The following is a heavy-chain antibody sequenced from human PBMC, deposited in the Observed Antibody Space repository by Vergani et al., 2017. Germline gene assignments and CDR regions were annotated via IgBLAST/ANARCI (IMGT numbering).Heavy chain of an antibody. J-gene: IGHJ3*02. CDR1: GSTFSHYS. D-gene: IGHD6-13*01. V-gene: IGHV3-21*02. CDR2: ISGTSISI. CDR3: ARDRRVIAAAGAGDAFDI. Sequence: EVQLVESGGGLVKPGGSLRLSCVVSGSTFSHYSMNWVRQAPGKGLEWVSSISGTSISIDYADSVKGRFTISRDNSKNTLYLQMNSLRAEDTAVYYCARDRRVIAAAGAGDAFDIWGQGTMVTVSS.